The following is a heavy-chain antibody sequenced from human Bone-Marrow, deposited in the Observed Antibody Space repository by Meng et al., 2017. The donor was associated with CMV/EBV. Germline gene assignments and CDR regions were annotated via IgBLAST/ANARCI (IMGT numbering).Heavy chain of an antibody. CDR2: IKRKTDGGTT. D-gene: IGHD3-16*02. Sequence: GGSLRLSCAASGFTLSNAWMSWVRQAPGKGLECVGRIKRKTDGGTTDYAAPVKGTFTISRDDSKNTLYLQMNSLKTEDTAVYYCTPRIMITFGGVIGRNYFDYWGQGTLVTVSS. CDR3: TPRIMITFGGVIGRNYFDY. J-gene: IGHJ4*02. CDR1: GFTLSNAW. V-gene: IGHV3-15*01.